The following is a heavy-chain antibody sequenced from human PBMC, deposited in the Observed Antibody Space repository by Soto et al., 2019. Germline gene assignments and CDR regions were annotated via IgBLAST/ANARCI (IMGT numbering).Heavy chain of an antibody. Sequence: ASVKVSCKASGYTFTSYYMHWVRQALGQGLEWMGIINPSGGSTSYAQKFQGRVTMTRDTSTSTVYMELSSLRSEDTAVYYCARDPPMGFDFAPFDYWGQGTLVTVSS. D-gene: IGHD3-3*01. CDR3: ARDPPMGFDFAPFDY. CDR1: GYTFTSYY. V-gene: IGHV1-46*01. J-gene: IGHJ4*02. CDR2: INPSGGST.